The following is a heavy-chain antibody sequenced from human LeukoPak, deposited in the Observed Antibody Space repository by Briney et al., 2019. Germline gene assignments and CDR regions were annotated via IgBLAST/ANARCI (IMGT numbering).Heavy chain of an antibody. V-gene: IGHV4-34*01. CDR2: VNNSGRN. CDR3: ARRVPYCYDNNNYVPYYFDS. CDR1: SVPFSSYH. D-gene: IGHD3-22*01. J-gene: IGHJ4*02. Sequence: NPSETLALLFAVYSVPFSSYHWTWIRQPPGEGLGWIGEVNNSGRNKYNPSLKIRVTISVDSSKNQFSLELSSVTAADTAVYYCARRVPYCYDNNNYVPYYFDSGGRGTLLTVPS.